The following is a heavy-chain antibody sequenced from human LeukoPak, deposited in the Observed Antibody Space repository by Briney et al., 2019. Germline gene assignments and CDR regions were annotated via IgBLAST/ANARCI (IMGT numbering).Heavy chain of an antibody. D-gene: IGHD5-12*01. CDR3: ARDRVYWLDPNFDY. V-gene: IGHV1-69*01. CDR2: IIPIFGTA. J-gene: IGHJ4*02. CDR1: GGTFSSYA. Sequence: SVKVSCKASGGTFSSYAISWVRQAPGQGLEWMGGIIPIFGTANYAQKFQGRVTITADESTSTAYMELSSLRSDDTAVYYCARDRVYWLDPNFDYWGQGTLVTVSS.